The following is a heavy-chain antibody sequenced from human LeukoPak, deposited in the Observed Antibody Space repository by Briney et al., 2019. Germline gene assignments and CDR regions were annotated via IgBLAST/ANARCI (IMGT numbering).Heavy chain of an antibody. D-gene: IGHD3-9*01. Sequence: SETLSLTCTVSGDSISSDDYYWSWIRQPAGKGLEWIGRFSASGNSNYNPSLKSRLTISVDTSKNQFSLKLTSVTAADTAVYYCAMIDKTGKVEVAYWGQGTLVTVSS. CDR2: FSASGNS. J-gene: IGHJ4*02. CDR3: AMIDKTGKVEVAY. V-gene: IGHV4-61*02. CDR1: GDSISSDDYY.